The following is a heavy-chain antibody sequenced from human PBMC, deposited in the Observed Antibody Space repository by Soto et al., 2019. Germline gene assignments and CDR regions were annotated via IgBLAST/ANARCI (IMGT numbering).Heavy chain of an antibody. Sequence: LRLSCAASGFTFSSYAMSWVRQAPGKGLEWVSAISGSGGSTYYADSVKGRFTISRDNSKNTLYLQMNSLRAEDTAVYYCAKGAPYYYDSSGYYRVNYYYYYGMDVWGQGTTVTVSS. J-gene: IGHJ6*02. CDR3: AKGAPYYYDSSGYYRVNYYYYYGMDV. CDR2: ISGSGGST. CDR1: GFTFSSYA. V-gene: IGHV3-23*01. D-gene: IGHD3-22*01.